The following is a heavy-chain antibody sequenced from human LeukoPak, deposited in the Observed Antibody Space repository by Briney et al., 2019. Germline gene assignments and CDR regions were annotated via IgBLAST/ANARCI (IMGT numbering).Heavy chain of an antibody. Sequence: PGGSLRLTCAASGFTFSSCAMSWVRQAPGKGLEWVLAISGSGGSTYYADSVKGRFTISRDNSKNTLYLQMNSLRAEDTAVYYCAKEGSSSYDFYYYYYMDVWGKGTTVTVSS. CDR1: GFTFSSCA. D-gene: IGHD6-6*01. V-gene: IGHV3-23*01. J-gene: IGHJ6*03. CDR2: ISGSGGST. CDR3: AKEGSSSYDFYYYYYMDV.